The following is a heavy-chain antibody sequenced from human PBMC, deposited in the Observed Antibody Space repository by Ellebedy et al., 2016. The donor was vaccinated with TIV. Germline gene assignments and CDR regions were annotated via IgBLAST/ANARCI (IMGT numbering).Heavy chain of an antibody. CDR3: ARGGAGLTAEKFYSDS. CDR1: GFRFGDYG. J-gene: IGHJ4*02. CDR2: ISGSRRHI. Sequence: GESLKISCTASGFRFGDYGLNWVRQAPGKGLEWVSSISGSRRHIYYADSVKGRFTISTDNANNSLYLQMSGLRADDTAVYYCARGGAGLTAEKFYSDSWGQGTLVPVSS. D-gene: IGHD4/OR15-4a*01. V-gene: IGHV3-21*03.